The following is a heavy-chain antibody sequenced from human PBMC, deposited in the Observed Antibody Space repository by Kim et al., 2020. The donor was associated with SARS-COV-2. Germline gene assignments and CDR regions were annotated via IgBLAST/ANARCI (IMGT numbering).Heavy chain of an antibody. D-gene: IGHD2-2*01. CDR2: IYYSGST. V-gene: IGHV4-39*01. Sequence: SETLSLTCTVSGGSISSSSYYWGWIRQPPGKGLEWIGSIYYSGSTYYNPSLKSRVTISVDTSKNQFSLKLSSVTAADTAVYYCARLRIPAGVVVPAAFDYWGQGTLVTVSS. CDR3: ARLRIPAGVVVPAAFDY. CDR1: GGSISSSSYY. J-gene: IGHJ4*02.